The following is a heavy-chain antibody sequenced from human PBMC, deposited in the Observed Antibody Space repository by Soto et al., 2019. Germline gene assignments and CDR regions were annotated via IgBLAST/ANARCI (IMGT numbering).Heavy chain of an antibody. CDR3: ARGRFSYYFEY. CDR1: GGSISSYY. Sequence: SETLSLTCSVSGGSISSYYWSWIRQPPGEGLEWIGYIYSSGTTNYNPSLKSRVTISLDTSKNRFSLKLTSVTAADTAVYYCARGRFSYYFEYWGQGTLVTVSS. D-gene: IGHD3-3*01. J-gene: IGHJ4*02. V-gene: IGHV4-59*12. CDR2: IYSSGTT.